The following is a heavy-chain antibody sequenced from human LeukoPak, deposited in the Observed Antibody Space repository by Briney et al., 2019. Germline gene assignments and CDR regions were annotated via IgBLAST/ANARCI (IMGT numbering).Heavy chain of an antibody. CDR1: GYSISSGYY. D-gene: IGHD5-12*01. Sequence: SETLSLTCAVPGYSISSGYYWAWIRQPPGKGLEWIGSIYHSGSTYYKPSLKSRVTIPVDTSKNQFSLKVNSVTSADTAVYYCARHGGHSGFDPYDYWGQGALVTVSS. V-gene: IGHV4-38-2*01. J-gene: IGHJ4*02. CDR3: ARHGGHSGFDPYDY. CDR2: IYHSGST.